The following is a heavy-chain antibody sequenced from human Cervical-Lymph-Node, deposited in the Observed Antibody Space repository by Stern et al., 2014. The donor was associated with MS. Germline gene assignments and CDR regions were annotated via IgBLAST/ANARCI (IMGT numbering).Heavy chain of an antibody. V-gene: IGHV1-58*01. Sequence: QLVQSGPEVKRPGTSVKVSCKASGFTFTRSAVQWVRQARGERPEWIGWIVAGNGNTNYADKFQERVTITRDKATSTAYMELSSLRAEDTAVYYCATDSVVAAKYYYGMDVWGQGTTVTVSS. D-gene: IGHD6-25*01. CDR3: ATDSVVAAKYYYGMDV. J-gene: IGHJ6*02. CDR2: IVAGNGNT. CDR1: GFTFTRSA.